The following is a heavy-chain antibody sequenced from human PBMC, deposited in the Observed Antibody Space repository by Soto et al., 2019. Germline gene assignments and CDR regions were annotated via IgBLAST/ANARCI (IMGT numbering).Heavy chain of an antibody. CDR2: IYHSGST. CDR1: GGSISSSNW. V-gene: IGHV4-4*02. J-gene: IGHJ3*02. CDR3: ARDHNLGASQDFSVGDAFDI. Sequence: PSETLSLTCAVSGGSISSSNWWSWVRQPPGKGLEWIGEIYHSGSTNYNPSLKSRVTISVDKSKNQFSLKLISVTAADTAVYYCARDHNLGASQDFSVGDAFDIWGQGTMVTV. D-gene: IGHD3-16*01.